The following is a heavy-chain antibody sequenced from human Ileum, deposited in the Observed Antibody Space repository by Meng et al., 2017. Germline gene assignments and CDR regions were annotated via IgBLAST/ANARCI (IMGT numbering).Heavy chain of an antibody. CDR1: GASVGSCDYY. Sequence: QVRLMDSGQGLIKPSPPMFLTGTVSGASVGSCDYYWGWFRPHPVKGPECIGFIYSSGVTHYRSAFSGRFTISLETSKNQFSLSLNSIPAADTAIYYCARGNGVYEPPSYWGQGTLVTVSS. V-gene: IGHV4-31*03. CDR2: IYSSGVT. D-gene: IGHD5/OR15-5a*01. J-gene: IGHJ4*02. CDR3: ARGNGVYEPPSY.